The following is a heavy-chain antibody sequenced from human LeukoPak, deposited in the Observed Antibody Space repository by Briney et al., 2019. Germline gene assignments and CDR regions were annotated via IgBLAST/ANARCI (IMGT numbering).Heavy chain of an antibody. CDR3: ARALEMATIRPLIFDY. CDR2: IYSSGST. J-gene: IGHJ4*02. D-gene: IGHD5-24*01. CDR1: GDSINSGGYY. V-gene: IGHV4-61*10. Sequence: SETLSLTCTVSGDSINSGGYYWSWIRQPAGKGLEWIGHIYSSGSTNHNPSLESRVTISVDTSKNQFSLKLSSVTAADTAVYYCARALEMATIRPLIFDYWGQGTLVTVSS.